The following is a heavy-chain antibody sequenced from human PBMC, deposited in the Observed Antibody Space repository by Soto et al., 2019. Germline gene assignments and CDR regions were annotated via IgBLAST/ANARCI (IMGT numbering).Heavy chain of an antibody. CDR2: ISYDGSNK. CDR3: ARDLKTEWLNLYYYYGMDV. J-gene: IGHJ6*02. CDR1: GFTLRSYA. Sequence: XGSLRLSCAASGFTLRSYAMHWVRQAPGKGLEWVAVISYDGSNKYYSDSVKGRFTISRDNSKNTLYLQMNSLRAEDTAVYYCARDLKTEWLNLYYYYGMDVWGQGTTVTVSS. V-gene: IGHV3-30-3*01. D-gene: IGHD3-3*01.